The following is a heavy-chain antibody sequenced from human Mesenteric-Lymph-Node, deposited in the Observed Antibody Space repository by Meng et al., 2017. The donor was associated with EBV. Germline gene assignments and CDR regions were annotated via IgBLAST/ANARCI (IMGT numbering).Heavy chain of an antibody. V-gene: IGHV4-4*02. CDR1: GDSLTSTNW. CDR2: IFHSGIT. CDR3: ARRREYSSGWPIDY. D-gene: IGHD6-19*01. J-gene: IGHJ4*02. Sequence: VQLEVSGPGLVKPSGTRSLTCAVSGDSLTSTNWWSWVRQPPGKGLEWIREIFHSGITNYNPSIKSRITLSVDKSKNLFSLNLSSVTAADTAVYFCARRREYSSGWPIDYWGQGTLVTVSS.